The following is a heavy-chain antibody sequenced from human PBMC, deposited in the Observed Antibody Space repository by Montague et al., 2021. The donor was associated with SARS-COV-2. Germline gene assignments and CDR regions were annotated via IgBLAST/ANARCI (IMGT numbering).Heavy chain of an antibody. V-gene: IGHV3-7*01. Sequence: SLRLSCAASGFTFSSYWMSWVRQAPGKGLEWVANIKQDGSEKYYVDSVKGRFTIPRDNAKNSLYLQMNSLRAEDTAVYYCARDFYGSGSSYYYYGMDVWGQGTTVTVSS. CDR2: IKQDGSEK. J-gene: IGHJ6*02. CDR3: ARDFYGSGSSYYYYGMDV. CDR1: GFTFSSYW. D-gene: IGHD3-10*01.